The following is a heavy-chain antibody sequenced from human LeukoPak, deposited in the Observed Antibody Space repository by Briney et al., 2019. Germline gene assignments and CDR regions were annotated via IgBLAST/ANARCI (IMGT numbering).Heavy chain of an antibody. J-gene: IGHJ4*02. V-gene: IGHV3-30*03. D-gene: IGHD2-21*02. CDR1: GFTFSSYW. Sequence: GGSLRLSCAASGFTFSSYWMSWVRQAPGKGLEWVAVITNDGRNKYYADSVKGRFTISRDDSKNTLYLQMGSLRAEDMAVYYCARESLYCGGDCYFDYWGQGTLVTVSS. CDR3: ARESLYCGGDCYFDY. CDR2: ITNDGRNK.